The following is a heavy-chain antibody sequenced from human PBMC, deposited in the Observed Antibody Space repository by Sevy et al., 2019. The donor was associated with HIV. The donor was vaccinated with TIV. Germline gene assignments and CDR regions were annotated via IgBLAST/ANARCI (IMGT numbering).Heavy chain of an antibody. D-gene: IGHD2-15*01. CDR3: AATSGTWDDAFDL. CDR2: IGSDGTTK. J-gene: IGHJ3*01. CDR1: GFTFSSLS. V-gene: IGHV3-48*01. Sequence: GGSLRLSCEASGFTFSSLSMSWVRQAPGKGLEWVSYIGSDGTTKHYEESMRGRFTISRDNAKNSLYLQITSLRAEDTAVCYYAATSGTWDDAFDLWGQGTMVTVSS.